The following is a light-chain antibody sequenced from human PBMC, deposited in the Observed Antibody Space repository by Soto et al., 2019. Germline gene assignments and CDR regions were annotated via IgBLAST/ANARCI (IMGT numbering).Light chain of an antibody. V-gene: IGLV1-51*02. CDR2: ENN. Sequence: QSVLTQPPSVSAAPGQKVTISCSGSSSNIGNNYVSWYQQLPGTAPKLLIYENNKRPSGIPDRFSGSKSGTSATLGITGLQTGDEADYYCGTCDSSLSAVVFGGGTK. J-gene: IGLJ2*01. CDR1: SSNIGNNY. CDR3: GTCDSSLSAVV.